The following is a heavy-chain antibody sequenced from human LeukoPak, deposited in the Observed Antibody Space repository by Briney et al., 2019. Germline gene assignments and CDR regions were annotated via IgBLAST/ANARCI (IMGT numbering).Heavy chain of an antibody. D-gene: IGHD2-21*02. Sequence: ASVKVSCKASGYTFTSYAMNWVRQAPGQGLEWMGWINTNTGNPTYAQGFTGRFVFSLGTSVTTTYLQISSLKADDTAVYYCARDQRYCGGDCYDAFDIWGQGTMVTVSS. CDR3: ARDQRYCGGDCYDAFDI. CDR1: GYTFTSYA. J-gene: IGHJ3*02. V-gene: IGHV7-4-1*02. CDR2: INTNTGNP.